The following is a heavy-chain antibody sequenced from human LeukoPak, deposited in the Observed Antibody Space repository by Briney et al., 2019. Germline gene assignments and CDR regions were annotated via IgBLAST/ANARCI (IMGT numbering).Heavy chain of an antibody. J-gene: IGHJ4*02. CDR1: GFTFNSYS. V-gene: IGHV3-30-3*01. CDR2: ISDDETYK. Sequence: GGSLRLSCAASGFTFNSYSMHWVRQAPGKGLEWVTAISDDETYKFYADSVKGRFTISRDNSKNTLYLQMNSLRAEDTAVYYCAKVRYGDYWYYFDYWGQGTLVTVSS. CDR3: AKVRYGDYWYYFDY. D-gene: IGHD4-17*01.